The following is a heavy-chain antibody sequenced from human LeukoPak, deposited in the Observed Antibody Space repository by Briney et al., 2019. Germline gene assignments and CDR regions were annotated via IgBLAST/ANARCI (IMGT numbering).Heavy chain of an antibody. CDR3: AKDRGVQLWSSLGY. D-gene: IGHD5-18*01. CDR1: GFTFDDYA. V-gene: IGHV3-9*01. Sequence: GGSLRLSCAASGFTFDDYAMHWVRQAPGKGLEWVSGVSWNSGSIDYADSVKGRFTISRDNAKNTLYLQMNSLRAEDTAVYYCAKDRGVQLWSSLGYWGQGTLVTVSS. CDR2: VSWNSGSI. J-gene: IGHJ4*02.